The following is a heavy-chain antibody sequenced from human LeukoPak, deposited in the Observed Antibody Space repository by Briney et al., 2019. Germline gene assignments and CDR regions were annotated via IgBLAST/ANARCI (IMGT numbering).Heavy chain of an antibody. D-gene: IGHD6-13*01. V-gene: IGHV3-23*01. J-gene: IGHJ4*02. Sequence: GRSPRLSCAASGFTFSSYAMSWVRQAPGKGLEWVSAISGSGGSTYYAGSVKGRFTISRDNSKNTLYLQMSSLRAEDTAVYYCANPYSSSDSWGQGTLVTVSS. CDR3: ANPYSSSDS. CDR1: GFTFSSYA. CDR2: ISGSGGST.